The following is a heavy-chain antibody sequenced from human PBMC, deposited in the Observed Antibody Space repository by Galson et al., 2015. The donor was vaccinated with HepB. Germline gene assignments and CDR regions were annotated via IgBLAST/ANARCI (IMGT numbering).Heavy chain of an antibody. CDR3: ARQLRDSSSWYGWFDP. D-gene: IGHD6-13*01. V-gene: IGHV5-51*01. CDR1: GYSFTTYW. CDR2: IYPGDSDT. J-gene: IGHJ5*02. Sequence: QSGAEVKKPGESLKISCKGSGYSFTTYWIGWVRQMPGKGLEWMGIIYPGDSDTRYSPSFQGQVTISADKSISTAYLQWSSLKASDTAMYYCARQLRDSSSWYGWFDPWGQGTLVTVSS.